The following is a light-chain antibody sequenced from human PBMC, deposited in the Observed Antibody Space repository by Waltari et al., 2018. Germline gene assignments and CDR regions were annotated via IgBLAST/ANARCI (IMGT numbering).Light chain of an antibody. Sequence: QSALTQPASVSGSPGQSITISCIGTSNDVGGYNYVSWYQQHPGKAPKLMIYDVSNRPSGVCSRFSGSKSGNTASLTISGLQAEDEADYYCSSYTTGSTWVFGGGTKLTVL. CDR3: SSYTTGSTWV. CDR1: SNDVGGYNY. V-gene: IGLV2-14*01. J-gene: IGLJ3*02. CDR2: DVS.